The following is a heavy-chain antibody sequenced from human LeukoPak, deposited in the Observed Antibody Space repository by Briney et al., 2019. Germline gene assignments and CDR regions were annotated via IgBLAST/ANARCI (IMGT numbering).Heavy chain of an antibody. CDR2: ISYDGSNK. D-gene: IGHD3-3*01. Sequence: GGSLRLSCAASGFTFSSYAMHWVRQAPGKGLEWVAVISYDGSNKYYADSVKGRFTISRDNSKNTLYLQMNSLRAEDTAVYYCASPSTNVLRFLEWLSENYYGMDVWGQGATVTVSS. CDR1: GFTFSSYA. CDR3: ASPSTNVLRFLEWLSENYYGMDV. V-gene: IGHV3-30-3*01. J-gene: IGHJ6*02.